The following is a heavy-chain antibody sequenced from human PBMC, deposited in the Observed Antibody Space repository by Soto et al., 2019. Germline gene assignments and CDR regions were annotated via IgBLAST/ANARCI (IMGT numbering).Heavy chain of an antibody. CDR2: ISFSGAT. J-gene: IGHJ4*02. Sequence: SETLSLTCTVSGVSITSYFWSWIRQTPGKGLDWIGSISFSGATYSNPSLKGRAALSVDTSENHLSLTLNSVTSADTAVYYCASAYYYDSSGYFFDYWGQGTLVTVSS. CDR3: ASAYYYDSSGYFFDY. D-gene: IGHD3-22*01. V-gene: IGHV4-59*01. CDR1: GVSITSYF.